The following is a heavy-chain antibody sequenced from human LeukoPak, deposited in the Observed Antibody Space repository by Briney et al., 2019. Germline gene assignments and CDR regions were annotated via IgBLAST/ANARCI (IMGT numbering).Heavy chain of an antibody. CDR2: IYYSGTT. CDR3: ARRPYHYDIIGPV. V-gene: IGHV4-39*07. Sequence: SETLSLTCTVSGGSISNSNSYWVWVRQAPGKGLEWIGSIYYSGTTHYNSSLKSRVTVSADTSKSQFSLKVNSLTAADTALYYCARRPYHYDIIGPVWGQGTMVTVSS. J-gene: IGHJ3*01. D-gene: IGHD3-22*01. CDR1: GGSISNSNSY.